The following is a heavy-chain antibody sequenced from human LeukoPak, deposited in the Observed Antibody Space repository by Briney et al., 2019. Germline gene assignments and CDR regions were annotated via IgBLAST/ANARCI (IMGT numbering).Heavy chain of an antibody. D-gene: IGHD1-26*01. V-gene: IGHV3-73*01. J-gene: IGHJ4*02. CDR3: TRREVGATTGHY. CDR1: GFTFSASP. Sequence: GSLRLSCAASGFTFSASPMHWVRQASGKGLEWVGRITSKADSYATTYAASVKGRFTISRDDSKNTAYLQMNSLKTEDTAVYYCTRREVGATTGHYWGQGTLVTVSS. CDR2: ITSKADSYAT.